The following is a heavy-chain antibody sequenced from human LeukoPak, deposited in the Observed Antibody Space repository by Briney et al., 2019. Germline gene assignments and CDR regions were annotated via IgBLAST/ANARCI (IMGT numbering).Heavy chain of an antibody. D-gene: IGHD1-26*01. CDR1: GFTFSSYA. J-gene: IGHJ4*02. V-gene: IGHV3-30*04. Sequence: PGGSLRLSCAASGFTFSSYAMHWVRQAPGKGLEWVAVISYDGSNKYYADSVKGRFTISRDNSKNTLYLQMNSLRAEDTAVYYCATLRRGSYRFDYWGQGTLVTVSS. CDR2: ISYDGSNK. CDR3: ATLRRGSYRFDY.